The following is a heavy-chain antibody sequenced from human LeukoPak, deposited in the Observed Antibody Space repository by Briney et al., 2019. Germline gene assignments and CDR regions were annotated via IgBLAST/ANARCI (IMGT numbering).Heavy chain of an antibody. J-gene: IGHJ3*02. D-gene: IGHD2-2*02. Sequence: GESLKISCKGSGYSFTSYWIGWVRQMPGKGLECMGIIYPGDSDTRYSPSFQGQVTISADKSISTAYLQWSSLKASDTAMYFCARQDCSSISCYSWLNDAFDIWGQGTLVTVSS. CDR3: ARQDCSSISCYSWLNDAFDI. CDR1: GYSFTSYW. CDR2: IYPGDSDT. V-gene: IGHV5-51*01.